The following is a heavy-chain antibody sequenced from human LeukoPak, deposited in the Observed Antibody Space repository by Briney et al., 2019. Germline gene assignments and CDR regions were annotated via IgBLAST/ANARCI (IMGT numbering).Heavy chain of an antibody. CDR1: GFTFDDYA. Sequence: GGSLRLSCAASGFTFDDYAMHWVRQAPGKGLEWVSLISWDGGSTYYADSVKGRFTISRDNSKNSLYLQMNSLRAEDTALYYCAKGAQDYGDYARYYYYYMDVWGKGTTVTVSS. V-gene: IGHV3-43D*03. D-gene: IGHD4-17*01. CDR2: ISWDGGST. J-gene: IGHJ6*03. CDR3: AKGAQDYGDYARYYYYYMDV.